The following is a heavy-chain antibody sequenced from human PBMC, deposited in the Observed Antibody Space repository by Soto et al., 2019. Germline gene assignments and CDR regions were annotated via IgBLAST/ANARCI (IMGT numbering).Heavy chain of an antibody. J-gene: IGHJ3*01. D-gene: IGHD3-22*01. V-gene: IGHV3-53*01. CDR1: GFTVSSNY. Sequence: GGSLRLSCAAFGFTVSSNYMSWVRQAPGKGPEWVSVIYGGGDTYYADSVRGRFTVSRDNSKNTLYLQMNSLRAEDTAVYYCARGVGWLVNASDLWGQGTKVTVSS. CDR2: IYGGGDT. CDR3: ARGVGWLVNASDL.